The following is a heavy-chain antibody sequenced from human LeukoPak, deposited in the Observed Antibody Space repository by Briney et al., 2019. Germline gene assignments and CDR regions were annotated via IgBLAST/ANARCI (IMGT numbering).Heavy chain of an antibody. V-gene: IGHV4-38-2*02. CDR1: GYSISSAYY. Sequence: SETLSLTCSVSGYSISSAYYWGWIRQPPGKGLEWIGTMYHSGSTNYNPSLKSRVTISVDTSRNHFSLNLRSVTAADTAVYYCARVVTSGYYMLDDWGQGTLVTVSS. D-gene: IGHD3-3*01. J-gene: IGHJ4*02. CDR2: MYHSGST. CDR3: ARVVTSGYYMLDD.